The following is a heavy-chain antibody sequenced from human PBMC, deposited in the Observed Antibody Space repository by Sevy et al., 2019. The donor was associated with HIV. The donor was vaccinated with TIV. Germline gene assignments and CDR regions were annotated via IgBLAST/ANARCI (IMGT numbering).Heavy chain of an antibody. CDR2: IKNKTDGGTT. D-gene: IGHD4-17*01. CDR1: GFTFSNAW. J-gene: IGHJ4*02. V-gene: IGHV3-15*01. Sequence: GGSLRLSCAASGFTFSNAWMSWVRQAPGKGLEWVGRIKNKTDGGTTDYAAPVKGRFTISRDDSKNTLYLQMNSLKTEDTAVYYCTTDLVTTVDYWGQGTLVTVSS. CDR3: TTDLVTTVDY.